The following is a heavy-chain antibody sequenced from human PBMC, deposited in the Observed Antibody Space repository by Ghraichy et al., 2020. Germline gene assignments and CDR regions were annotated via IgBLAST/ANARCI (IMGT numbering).Heavy chain of an antibody. CDR2: IYYSGTT. CDR3: ARTPRTVTRYGEYYFDY. V-gene: IGHV4-59*08. J-gene: IGHJ4*02. Sequence: SETLSLTCTVSGGSISSYYWSWIRQPPGKGLEWIGYIYYSGTTNYNPSLKSRVTISVDTSKNQFSLKLSSVTAADTAVYYCARTPRTVTRYGEYYFDYWGQGTLVTVSS. D-gene: IGHD4-17*01. CDR1: GGSISSYY.